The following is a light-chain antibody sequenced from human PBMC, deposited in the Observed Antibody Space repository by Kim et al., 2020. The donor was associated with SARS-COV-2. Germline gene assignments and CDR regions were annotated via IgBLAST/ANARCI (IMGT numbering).Light chain of an antibody. CDR1: QSISRF. Sequence: ASVGDRVTITCRASQSISRFLNWYQQKPGKPPKLLIYTASSLQSGVPSRFSGSGSGTDFTLTISSLQPEEFATYYCQQSYTTPRTFGQGTKADIK. CDR3: QQSYTTPRT. V-gene: IGKV1-39*01. J-gene: IGKJ1*01. CDR2: TAS.